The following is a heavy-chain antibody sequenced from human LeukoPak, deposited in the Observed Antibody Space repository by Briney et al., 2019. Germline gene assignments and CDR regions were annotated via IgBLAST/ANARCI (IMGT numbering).Heavy chain of an antibody. D-gene: IGHD2-8*01. V-gene: IGHV1-2*02. CDR3: AEMADGAFGV. CDR1: GDTFSGYC. Sequence: ASVKVSCKASGDTFSGYCVHWVRQAPGQGLEWMGWMNPKSGGTNYAQKFQGRVTMTREMSISTAYMELSRLRSDDTAVYYCAEMADGAFGVWGQGTMVTVSS. J-gene: IGHJ3*01. CDR2: MNPKSGGT.